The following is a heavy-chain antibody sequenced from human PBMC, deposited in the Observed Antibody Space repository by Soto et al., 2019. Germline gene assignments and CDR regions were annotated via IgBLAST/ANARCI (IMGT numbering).Heavy chain of an antibody. CDR1: GGSINTFY. V-gene: IGHV4-4*07. Sequence: SETLSLTCTVSGGSINTFYWSWVRHPAGKGLEWIGRIFSSGSTSFNPSLESRVAMSVDTSKNHFSLNLSSVTAADMAVYYCAREGSYSAYNFAHGIQLWSFDFWGQGALVTVSS. D-gene: IGHD5-12*01. J-gene: IGHJ4*02. CDR3: AREGSYSAYNFAHGIQLWSFDF. CDR2: IFSSGST.